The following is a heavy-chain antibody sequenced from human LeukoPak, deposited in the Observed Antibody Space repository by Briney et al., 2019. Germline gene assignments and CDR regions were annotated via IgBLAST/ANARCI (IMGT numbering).Heavy chain of an antibody. D-gene: IGHD5/OR15-5a*01. CDR2: ISAYNGNT. V-gene: IGHV1-18*04. Sequence: ASVKVSCKASGYTFTSYYMHWVRQAPGQGLEWMGWISAYNGNTNYAQKLQGRVTMTTDTSTSTAYMELSRLRSDDTAVYYCARNRVFYVGFWFDPWGQGTLVTVSS. J-gene: IGHJ5*02. CDR1: GYTFTSYY. CDR3: ARNRVFYVGFWFDP.